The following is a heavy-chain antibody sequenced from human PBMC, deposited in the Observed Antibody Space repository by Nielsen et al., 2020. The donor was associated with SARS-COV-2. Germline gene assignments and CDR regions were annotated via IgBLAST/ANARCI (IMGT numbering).Heavy chain of an antibody. Sequence: WIRQPPGKALEWLALIDWDDDKYYSTSLKTRLTISKDTSKNQVVLTMTNMDPVDTATYYCARTLYGDYYYYYGMDVWGQGTTVTVSS. CDR3: ARTLYGDYYYYYGMDV. CDR2: IDWDDDK. J-gene: IGHJ6*02. V-gene: IGHV2-70*01. D-gene: IGHD4-17*01.